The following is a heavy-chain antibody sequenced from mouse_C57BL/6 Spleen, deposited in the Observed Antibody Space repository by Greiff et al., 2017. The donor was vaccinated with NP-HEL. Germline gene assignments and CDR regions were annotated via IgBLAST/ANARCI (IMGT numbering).Heavy chain of an antibody. CDR2: ISSGSSTI. J-gene: IGHJ3*01. CDR3: ARGSGYYQAWFAY. V-gene: IGHV5-17*01. CDR1: GFTFSDYG. D-gene: IGHD3-2*02. Sequence: DVKLVESGGGLVKPGGSLKLSCAASGFTFSDYGMHWVRQAPEKGLEWVAYISSGSSTIYYADTVKGRFTISRDNAKNTLFLQMTSLRSEDTAMYYCARGSGYYQAWFAYWGQGTLVTVSA.